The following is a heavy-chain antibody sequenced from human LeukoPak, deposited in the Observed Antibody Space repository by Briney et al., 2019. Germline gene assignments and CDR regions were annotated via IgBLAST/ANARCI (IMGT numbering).Heavy chain of an antibody. CDR1: GFTFSSYW. CDR3: ARDPRFGYCSSTSCNN. J-gene: IGHJ4*02. D-gene: IGHD2-2*03. CDR2: MKQDGSEK. V-gene: IGHV3-7*01. Sequence: GGSLRLSCAASGFTFSSYWMSLVRQAPGKGLEWVANMKQDGSEKYYVDSVKGRFTISRDNAKNSLYLQMNSLRAEDTAVYYCARDPRFGYCSSTSCNNWGQGTLVTVSS.